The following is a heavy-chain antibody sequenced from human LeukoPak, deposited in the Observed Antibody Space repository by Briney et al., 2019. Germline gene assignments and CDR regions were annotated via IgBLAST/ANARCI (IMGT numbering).Heavy chain of an antibody. J-gene: IGHJ6*02. V-gene: IGHV1-2*02. D-gene: IGHD6-13*01. CDR3: ASAPPRAYSSSWYDSYYYYYYGMDV. CDR1: GYTFTGYY. CDR2: INPNSGGT. Sequence: GASVTVSCKASGYTFTGYYMHWVRQAPGQGLEWMGWINPNSGGTNYSQKFQGRVTMTRDTSISTAYMELSRLRSDDTAVYYCASAPPRAYSSSWYDSYYYYYYGMDVWGQGTTVTVSS.